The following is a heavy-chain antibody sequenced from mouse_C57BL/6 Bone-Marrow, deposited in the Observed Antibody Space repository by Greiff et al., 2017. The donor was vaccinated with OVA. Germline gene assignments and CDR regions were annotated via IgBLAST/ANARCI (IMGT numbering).Heavy chain of an antibody. CDR2: IYPANGNT. Sequence: EVKLVESVAELVRPGASVKLSCTASGFTIKNYYMHWVKQRPEQGLEWIGRIYPANGNTKYAPKFQGKATLTADTSSNTAYLQLSSLTSEDTASDYCAPYGNPFAYWGQGTLVTVSA. J-gene: IGHJ3*01. V-gene: IGHV14-3*01. CDR1: GFTIKNYY. CDR3: APYGNPFAY. D-gene: IGHD2-10*02.